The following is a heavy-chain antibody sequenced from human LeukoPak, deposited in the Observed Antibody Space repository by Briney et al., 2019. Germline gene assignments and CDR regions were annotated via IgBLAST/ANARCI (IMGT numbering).Heavy chain of an antibody. CDR2: IYPGDSDT. V-gene: IGHV5-51*01. J-gene: IGHJ4*02. CDR3: ARHQGPAYYDFWSGYSNYFDY. CDR1: GYSLTSYW. D-gene: IGHD3-3*01. Sequence: GESLKISCKGSGYSLTSYWIGWVRQMPGKGLEWMRIIYPGDSDTRYSPSFQGQVTISADKSISTAYLQWSSLKASDTAMYYCARHQGPAYYDFWSGYSNYFDYWGQGTLVTVSS.